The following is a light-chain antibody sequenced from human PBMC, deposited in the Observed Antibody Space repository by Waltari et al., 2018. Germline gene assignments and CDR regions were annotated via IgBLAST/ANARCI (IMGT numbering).Light chain of an antibody. J-gene: IGKJ1*01. V-gene: IGKV2-28*01. CDR1: QSLLHSYGYNY. CDR3: MQALQTPRT. CDR2: LGS. Sequence: DIVMTQSPLSLPVTPGEPASISCRSSQSLLHSYGYNYLDWYLQKPGQSPQLLIYLGSSRASGVPDRFSGSGSGTEFTLKISRVEADDVGIYYCMQALQTPRTFGQGTKVEIK.